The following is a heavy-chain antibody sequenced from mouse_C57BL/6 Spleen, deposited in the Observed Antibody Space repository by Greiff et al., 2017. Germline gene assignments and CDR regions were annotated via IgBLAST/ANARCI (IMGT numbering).Heavy chain of an antibody. Sequence: VQLQQSGAELVKPGASVKLSCKASGYTFTEYTIHWVKQRSGQGLEWIGWFYPGSGSLKYNEKFKDKATLTEDKSSSTVYMELSRLTSEDSAVYFCARHEWATVVAPSWFAYWGQGTLVTVSA. J-gene: IGHJ3*01. CDR3: ARHEWATVVAPSWFAY. D-gene: IGHD1-1*01. CDR1: GYTFTEYT. CDR2: FYPGSGSL. V-gene: IGHV1-62-2*01.